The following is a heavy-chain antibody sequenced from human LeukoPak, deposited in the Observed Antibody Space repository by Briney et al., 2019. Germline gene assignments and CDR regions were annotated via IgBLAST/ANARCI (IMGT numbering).Heavy chain of an antibody. CDR1: GGSISSYY. V-gene: IGHV4-4*07. CDR2: IYTSGST. J-gene: IGHJ4*02. Sequence: SETLSLTCTVSGGSISSYYWSWIRQPAGKGLEWIGRIYTSGSTNYNPSLKSRVTMSVDTSKNQFSLKLSSVTAADTAVYYCARGSTGYSYGPYYFDYWGQGTLVTVSS. D-gene: IGHD5-18*01. CDR3: ARGSTGYSYGPYYFDY.